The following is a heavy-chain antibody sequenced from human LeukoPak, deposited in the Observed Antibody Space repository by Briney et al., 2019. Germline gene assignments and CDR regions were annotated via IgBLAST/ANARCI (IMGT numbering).Heavy chain of an antibody. J-gene: IGHJ4*02. CDR2: ISYDGSNK. Sequence: GGSLRLSCAASGFTFSSYWMSWVRQAPGKGLEWVAVISYDGSNKYYADSVKGRFTISRDNSKNTLYLQMNSLRAEDTAVYYCAKDITGATGYWGQGTLVTVSS. V-gene: IGHV3-30*18. D-gene: IGHD1-26*01. CDR1: GFTFSSYW. CDR3: AKDITGATGY.